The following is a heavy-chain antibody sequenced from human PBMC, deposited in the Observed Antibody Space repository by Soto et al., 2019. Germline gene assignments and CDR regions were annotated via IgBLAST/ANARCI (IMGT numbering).Heavy chain of an antibody. V-gene: IGHV3-9*01. CDR2: ISWNSGSI. J-gene: IGHJ6*04. CDR3: EKDSPRFSLDSYGMDV. CDR1: GFTFDDYA. D-gene: IGHD3-3*01. Sequence: PGGSLLLSCAASGFTFDDYAMRRVRHAPGKGLEWVSGISWNSGSIGYADSVKGRFTISRDNAKNSLYLQMNSLRAEDTALYYCEKDSPRFSLDSYGMDVWRKGTTVTVS.